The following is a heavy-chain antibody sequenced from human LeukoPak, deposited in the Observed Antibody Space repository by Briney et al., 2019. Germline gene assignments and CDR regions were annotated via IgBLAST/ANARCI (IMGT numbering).Heavy chain of an antibody. CDR3: ARDSPPFLGAGSYYPITEGHFDY. D-gene: IGHD3-10*01. Sequence: PSETLSLTCTVSGGSISSSSYYWGWIRQPPGKGLEWIGSIYYSGSTYYNPSLKSRVTISVDTSKNQFSLKLSSVTAADTAVYYCARDSPPFLGAGSYYPITEGHFDYWGQGTLVTVSS. V-gene: IGHV4-39*07. CDR1: GGSISSSSYY. CDR2: IYYSGST. J-gene: IGHJ4*02.